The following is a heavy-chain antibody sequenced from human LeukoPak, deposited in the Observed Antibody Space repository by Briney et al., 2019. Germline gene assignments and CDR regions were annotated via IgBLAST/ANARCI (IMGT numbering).Heavy chain of an antibody. CDR2: ISHDGSNY. V-gene: IGHV3-30*18. CDR1: GITFSTYG. D-gene: IGHD6-13*01. CDR3: AKATGSSRYYFDD. J-gene: IGHJ4*02. Sequence: GRSLRLSCADSGITFSTYGIHWVRQVPGKGLEWVAVISHDGSNYYYADSVKGRFTISRDNSKNTLYLQMNSLRTEDTAVYYCAKATGSSRYYFDDWGLGTLVTVSS.